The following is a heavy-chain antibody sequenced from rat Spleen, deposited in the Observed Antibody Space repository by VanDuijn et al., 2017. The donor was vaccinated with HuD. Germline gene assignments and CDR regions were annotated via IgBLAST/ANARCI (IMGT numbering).Heavy chain of an antibody. D-gene: IGHD1-12*02. CDR3: ARRPYYDGAYYPFAY. CDR2: ISYDGRSS. CDR1: GFTFSDYG. J-gene: IGHJ3*01. Sequence: EVQLVESGGGLVQPGRSMKLSCAASGFTFSDYGMAWVLQAPTKGLEWVASISYDGRSSYYRDSVRGRFTISRDDAKSTLYLQMDSLRSEDTATYFCARRPYYDGAYYPFAYWGQGTLVTVSS. V-gene: IGHV5-7*01.